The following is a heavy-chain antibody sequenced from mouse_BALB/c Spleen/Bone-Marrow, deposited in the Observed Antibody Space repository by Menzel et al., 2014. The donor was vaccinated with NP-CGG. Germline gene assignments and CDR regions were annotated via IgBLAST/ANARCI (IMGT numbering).Heavy chain of an antibody. CDR2: INPSTGYT. D-gene: IGHD2-3*01. Sequence: QVQLQQSGAELAKPGPSVKMSCKASGYTFTDYWMHWVKQRPGQGLEWLGYINPSTGYTEYNQKFKDKATLTADKSSSTGYMQLNRLTSEDSAVYNCARCYEGYYLPLDYWGQGTTLAVSS. J-gene: IGHJ2*01. V-gene: IGHV1-7*01. CDR1: GYTFTDYW. CDR3: ARCYEGYYLPLDY.